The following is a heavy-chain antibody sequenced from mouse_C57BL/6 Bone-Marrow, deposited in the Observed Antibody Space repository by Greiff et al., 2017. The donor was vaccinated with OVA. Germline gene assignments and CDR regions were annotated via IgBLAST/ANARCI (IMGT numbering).Heavy chain of an antibody. CDR1: GYAFSSSW. CDR2: IYPGDGDT. CDR3: ARAEWDGIFFYYAMDY. J-gene: IGHJ4*01. D-gene: IGHD4-1*01. Sequence: QVQLQQSGPELVKPGASVKISCKASGYAFSSSWMNRVKQRPGKGLEWIGRIYPGDGDTNYNGKFKGKATLTADKSSSTAYMQLSSLTSEDSAVYFCARAEWDGIFFYYAMDYWGQGTSVTVSS. V-gene: IGHV1-82*01.